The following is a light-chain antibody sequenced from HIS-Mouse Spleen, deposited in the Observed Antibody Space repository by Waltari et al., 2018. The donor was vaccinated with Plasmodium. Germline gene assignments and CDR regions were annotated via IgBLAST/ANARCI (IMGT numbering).Light chain of an antibody. CDR3: QAWDSSTVV. J-gene: IGLJ2*01. V-gene: IGLV3-1*01. Sequence: SYELTQPPSVSVSPGQTASITCSGANLGDKYAGWYQQKPGQSHGLVIYQDSKRRTGSPERFSGSNSGNTATLTISGTQAMDEAYYYCQAWDSSTVVFGGGTKLTVL. CDR1: NLGDKY. CDR2: QDS.